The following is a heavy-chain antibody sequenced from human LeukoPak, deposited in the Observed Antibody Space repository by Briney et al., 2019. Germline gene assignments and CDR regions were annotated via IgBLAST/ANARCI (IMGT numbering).Heavy chain of an antibody. D-gene: IGHD1-14*01. V-gene: IGHV3-53*01. CDR1: GFTFSSYA. CDR2: IYSGGST. Sequence: GGSLRLSCAASGFTFSSYAMSWVRQAPGKGLEWVSVIYSGGSTYYADSVKGRFTISRDNSKNTLYLQMNSLRAEDTAVYYCAMGTEAQNFDYWGQGTLVTVSS. CDR3: AMGTEAQNFDY. J-gene: IGHJ4*02.